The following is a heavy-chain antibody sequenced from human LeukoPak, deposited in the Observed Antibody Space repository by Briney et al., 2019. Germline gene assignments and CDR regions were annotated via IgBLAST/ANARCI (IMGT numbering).Heavy chain of an antibody. Sequence: GGSLRLSCTASGFTFGDYGMSWVRQAPGKGLGWVGFIRSKAYGGTTEYAASVKGRFTISRDDSKSIAYLQMNSLKTEDTAVYYCTRVYCSSSTCYYGELDYWGQGTLVTVSS. CDR2: IRSKAYGGTT. V-gene: IGHV3-49*04. J-gene: IGHJ4*02. CDR1: GFTFGDYG. D-gene: IGHD2-2*01. CDR3: TRVYCSSSTCYYGELDY.